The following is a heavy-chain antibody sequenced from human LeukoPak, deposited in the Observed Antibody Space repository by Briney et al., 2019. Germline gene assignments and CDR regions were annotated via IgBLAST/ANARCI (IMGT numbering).Heavy chain of an antibody. V-gene: IGHV3-30*18. Sequence: GRSLRLSCAASGLTFSSYSMHWVRQAPGKGLEWVAVISYDGSNKYYADSVKGRFTISRDNSKNTLYLQMNSLRAEDTAVYYCAKDLCGGSCPSDYWGQGTLVTVSS. CDR2: ISYDGSNK. CDR1: GLTFSSYS. D-gene: IGHD2-15*01. J-gene: IGHJ4*02. CDR3: AKDLCGGSCPSDY.